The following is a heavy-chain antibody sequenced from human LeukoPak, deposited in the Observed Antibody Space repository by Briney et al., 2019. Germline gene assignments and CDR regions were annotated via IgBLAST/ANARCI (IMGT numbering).Heavy chain of an antibody. Sequence: GGSLRLSCAASGFTVSSNYMSWVRQAPGKGLEGVSVIYIGGSTYYADSVTGRCTISRDTSKNTLYLQMNSLRAEDTAVYYCARDSDWFDPWGQGNLVTVSS. CDR2: IYIGGST. D-gene: IGHD3-10*01. CDR3: ARDSDWFDP. CDR1: GFTVSSNY. J-gene: IGHJ5*02. V-gene: IGHV3-66*01.